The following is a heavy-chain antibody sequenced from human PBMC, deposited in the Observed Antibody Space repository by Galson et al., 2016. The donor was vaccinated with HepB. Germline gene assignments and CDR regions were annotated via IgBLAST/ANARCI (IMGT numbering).Heavy chain of an antibody. CDR3: AKRSMSAVAGSFDF. CDR2: ITGSGGSA. V-gene: IGHV3-23*01. D-gene: IGHD6-19*01. J-gene: IGHJ4*02. Sequence: PGKGLGWVSAITGSGGSAYYADSVKGRFTFSRDNSKNTLYLQMNSLRAEDTAVYYCAKRSMSAVAGSFDFWGQGTLVTVSS.